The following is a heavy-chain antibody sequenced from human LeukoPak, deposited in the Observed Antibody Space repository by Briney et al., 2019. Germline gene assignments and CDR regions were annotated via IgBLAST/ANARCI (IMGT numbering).Heavy chain of an antibody. V-gene: IGHV1-18*01. CDR1: GYSFVGYG. CDR3: ARDLGRYDFWSGYPPGFDP. CDR2: FNPENGNT. Sequence: GASVKVSCKASGYSFVGYGITWVRQAPGQGLEWMGWFNPENGNTNYAQKFQGRVTITADESTSTAYMELSSLRSEDTAVYYCARDLGRYDFWSGYPPGFDPWGQGTLVTVSS. J-gene: IGHJ5*02. D-gene: IGHD3-3*01.